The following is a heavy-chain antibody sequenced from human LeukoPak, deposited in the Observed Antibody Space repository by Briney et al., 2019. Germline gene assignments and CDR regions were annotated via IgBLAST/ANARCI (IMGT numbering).Heavy chain of an antibody. J-gene: IGHJ1*01. CDR1: GYTLTELS. D-gene: IGHD6-19*01. CDR3: AIQQQWLKYFQH. V-gene: IGHV1-24*01. Sequence: ASVKVSCKVSGYTLTELSMHWVRQAPGKGLEWMGGFDPEDGETIYVQKFQGRVTMTEDTSTDTAYMELSSLRSEDTAVYYCAIQQQWLKYFQHWGQGTLVTVSS. CDR2: FDPEDGET.